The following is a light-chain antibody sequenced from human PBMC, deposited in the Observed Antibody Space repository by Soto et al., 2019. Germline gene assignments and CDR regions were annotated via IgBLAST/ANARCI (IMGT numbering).Light chain of an antibody. Sequence: DIQMTQSPSSVSASVGDRVTITCRASQGVGRWLAWYQQKPGKALTLLISAASTLQRGVPSRFSGSGSGTDFTLTITSLQPEDFATYFCQQANSFPRTFGQGTRLEIK. J-gene: IGKJ2*01. CDR2: AAS. CDR3: QQANSFPRT. V-gene: IGKV1-12*01. CDR1: QGVGRW.